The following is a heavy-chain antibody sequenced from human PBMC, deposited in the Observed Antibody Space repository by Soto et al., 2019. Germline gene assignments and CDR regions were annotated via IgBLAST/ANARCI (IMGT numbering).Heavy chain of an antibody. J-gene: IGHJ4*02. Sequence: SVKVSCKASGGTFSSYTISWVRQAPGQGLEWMGGIIPIFGTANYAQKFQGRVTITADESTSTAYMELSSLRSEDTAVYYCARVGYYYDSSGYYVTSTPKGYYFDYWGQGTLVTVSS. V-gene: IGHV1-69*13. CDR3: ARVGYYYDSSGYYVTSTPKGYYFDY. CDR1: GGTFSSYT. CDR2: IIPIFGTA. D-gene: IGHD3-22*01.